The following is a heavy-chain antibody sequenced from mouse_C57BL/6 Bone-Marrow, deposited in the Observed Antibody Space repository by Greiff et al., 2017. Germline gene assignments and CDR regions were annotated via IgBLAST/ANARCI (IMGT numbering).Heavy chain of an antibody. CDR1: GYTFTSYW. CDR3: ASAGIYYDYFFDD. Sequence: QVQLQQPGAELVMPGASVKLSCKASGYTFTSYWMHWVKQRPGQGLEWIGEIDPSDSYTNYNQKFKGKSTLPVDKSSSTAYMQLSSLTSEDSAVYDCASAGIYYDYFFDDWGKGTTLTVSS. J-gene: IGHJ2*01. V-gene: IGHV1-69*01. D-gene: IGHD2-4*01. CDR2: IDPSDSYT.